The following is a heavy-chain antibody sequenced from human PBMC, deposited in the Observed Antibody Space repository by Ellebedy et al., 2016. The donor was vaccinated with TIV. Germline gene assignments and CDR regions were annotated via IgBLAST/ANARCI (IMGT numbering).Heavy chain of an antibody. CDR3: AGSDYGDPPEWFDP. V-gene: IGHV4-59*02. CDR1: GGTVSTYK. CDR2: ISDGGNK. D-gene: IGHD4/OR15-4a*01. J-gene: IGHJ5*02. Sequence: SETLSLTXSVSGGTVSTYKWNWIRHYPGKALEWIGYISDGGNKIYNPSLKTRVTMSVDAARNLVSLSLRSVTAADTAVYYCAGSDYGDPPEWFDPWGPGTRVTVSA.